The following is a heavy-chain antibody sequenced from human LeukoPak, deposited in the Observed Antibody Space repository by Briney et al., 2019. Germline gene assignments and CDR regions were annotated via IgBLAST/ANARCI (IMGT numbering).Heavy chain of an antibody. V-gene: IGHV1-2*02. Sequence: ASVKVSCKASGYTFTGYYMHWVRQAPGQGLEWMGWINPNSGGTNYAQKFQGRVTMTRDTSISTAYMELSRLTSDDTALYYCARAMSRKDVDYWAQGTLVTVSS. CDR3: ARAMSRKDVDY. J-gene: IGHJ4*02. CDR2: INPNSGGT. CDR1: GYTFTGYY.